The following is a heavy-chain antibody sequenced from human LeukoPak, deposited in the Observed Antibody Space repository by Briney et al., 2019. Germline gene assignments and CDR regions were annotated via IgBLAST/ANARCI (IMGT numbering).Heavy chain of an antibody. D-gene: IGHD3-22*01. CDR2: ICHSGRT. V-gene: IGHV4-39*01. J-gene: IGHJ1*01. CDR1: GDSVSRSDSY. CDR3: ARRRYYDGSGYLE. Sequence: SETLSLTCSVSGDSVSRSDSYWDWIRQPPGKGLEWIGTICHSGRTYYSPSLMSRVTMSVDPSNNQFSLNLRSVTAADTAVYYCARRRYYDGSGYLEWGQGTLLSVSS.